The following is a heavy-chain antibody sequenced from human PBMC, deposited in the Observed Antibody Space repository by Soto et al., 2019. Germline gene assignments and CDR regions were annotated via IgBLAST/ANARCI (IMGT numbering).Heavy chain of an antibody. Sequence: ASVKVSCKASGYTFTSYGISWVRQAPGQGLEWMGWISAYKGNTNYAQKLQGRVTMTTDTSTSTAYMELRSLRSDDTAVYYCASTSLGYYYYGMDVWGQGTTVTVSS. D-gene: IGHD6-13*01. J-gene: IGHJ6*02. CDR2: ISAYKGNT. CDR3: ASTSLGYYYYGMDV. V-gene: IGHV1-18*01. CDR1: GYTFTSYG.